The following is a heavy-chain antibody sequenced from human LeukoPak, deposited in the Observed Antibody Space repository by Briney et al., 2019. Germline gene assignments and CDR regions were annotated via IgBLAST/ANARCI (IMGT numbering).Heavy chain of an antibody. J-gene: IGHJ5*02. CDR2: ISAYNGKT. CDR3: ARDVDSRSWFAN. Sequence: ASVKVSCKTSGYTFTSYGISWVRQAPGQGLEWMGWISAYNGKTNFAQTFQGRVTMTTDTSTSTAYMVLRSLRSDDTAVYYCARDVDSRSWFANWGQGTLVTVTS. V-gene: IGHV1-18*01. D-gene: IGHD6-13*01. CDR1: GYTFTSYG.